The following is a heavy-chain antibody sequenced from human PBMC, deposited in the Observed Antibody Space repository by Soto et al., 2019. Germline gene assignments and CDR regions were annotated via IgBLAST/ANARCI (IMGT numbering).Heavy chain of an antibody. J-gene: IGHJ5*02. CDR1: GYTLTELS. D-gene: IGHD1-1*01. Sequence: QVQLVQSGAEVKKPEASVKVYCKVSGYTLTELSMHWVRQAPGKGREWMGGLDPEDGETIYAQKFQGRVTMTEDTSTDTAYMELSSLRSEDTAVYYCATDLERNLRFDPWGQGTLVTVSS. CDR2: LDPEDGET. V-gene: IGHV1-24*01. CDR3: ATDLERNLRFDP.